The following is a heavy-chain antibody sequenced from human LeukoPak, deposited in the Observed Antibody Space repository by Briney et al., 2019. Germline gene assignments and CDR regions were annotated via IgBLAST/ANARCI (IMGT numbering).Heavy chain of an antibody. Sequence: SETLSLTCTVSGGSISSYYWSWIRQPPGKGLEWIAYIYYSGSTNYNPSLKSRVTISVDTSKNQFSLKLRSVTAADTAVYYCARGPLDSSGYYSAFDYWGQGTLVTVSS. J-gene: IGHJ4*02. CDR3: ARGPLDSSGYYSAFDY. D-gene: IGHD3-22*01. CDR2: IYYSGST. CDR1: GGSISSYY. V-gene: IGHV4-59*01.